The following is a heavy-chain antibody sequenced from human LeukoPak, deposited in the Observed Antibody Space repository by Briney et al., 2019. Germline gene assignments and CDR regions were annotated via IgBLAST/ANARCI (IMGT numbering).Heavy chain of an antibody. V-gene: IGHV4-59*01. Sequence: SETLSLTCTVSGGSISSYYWSWIRQPPGNGLEWIGYIYYSGSTNYNPSLKSRVTISVDTSKNQFSLKLSSVTAADTAVYYCARDKRGYDILTGYYSQGWFDPWGQGTLVTVSS. CDR3: ARDKRGYDILTGYYSQGWFDP. CDR1: GGSISSYY. D-gene: IGHD3-9*01. CDR2: IYYSGST. J-gene: IGHJ5*02.